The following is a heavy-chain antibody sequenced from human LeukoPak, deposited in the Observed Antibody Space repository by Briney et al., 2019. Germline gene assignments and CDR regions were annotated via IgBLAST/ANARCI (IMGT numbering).Heavy chain of an antibody. CDR2: IRYDGSNK. J-gene: IGHJ4*02. CDR1: GFTFSSYG. D-gene: IGHD5-12*01. V-gene: IGHV3-30*02. CDR3: AREYSGYPSPGYRNPYYFDY. Sequence: PGGSLRLSCAASGFTFSSYGMHWVRQAPGKGLEWVAFIRYDGSNKYYADSVKGRFTISRDNSKNTLYLQMNSLRAEDTAVYYCAREYSGYPSPGYRNPYYFDYWGQGTLVTVSS.